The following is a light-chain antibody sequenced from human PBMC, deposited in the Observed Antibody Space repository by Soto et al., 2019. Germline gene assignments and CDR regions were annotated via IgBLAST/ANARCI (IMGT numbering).Light chain of an antibody. V-gene: IGKV1-5*03. Sequence: IQMTQSPSTLSASVGDRVTITCRASQSISNWLAWYQQKPGKAPKLLIYKASSLESGVPSRFSGSGSGTEFTLTISSLQTDEFATYYCQQYSTYPWTFGQGTKVEIK. CDR2: KAS. CDR3: QQYSTYPWT. CDR1: QSISNW. J-gene: IGKJ1*01.